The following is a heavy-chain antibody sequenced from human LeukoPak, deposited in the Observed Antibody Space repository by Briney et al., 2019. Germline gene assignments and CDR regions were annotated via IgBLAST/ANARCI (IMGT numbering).Heavy chain of an antibody. Sequence: RGESLKISCKGSGYSFTTYWIGWVRQMPGKGLEWMGIIYPGDSDTRYSPSFQGQVTISADKSISTAYLQWSSLKASDTAMYYCARQEYYYNSSGYSVWGAFDIWGQGTMVTVSS. CDR1: GYSFTTYW. V-gene: IGHV5-51*01. J-gene: IGHJ3*02. D-gene: IGHD3-22*01. CDR2: IYPGDSDT. CDR3: ARQEYYYNSSGYSVWGAFDI.